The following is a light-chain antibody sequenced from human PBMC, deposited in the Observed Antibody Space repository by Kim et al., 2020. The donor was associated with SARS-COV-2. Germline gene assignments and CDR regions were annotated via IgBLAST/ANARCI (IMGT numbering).Light chain of an antibody. CDR2: NVN. V-gene: IGLV2-14*03. CDR3: SSYSSDTTLII. Sequence: QSIPISCSGSRSAITANDNVSWYQQRPGKAPKLIIYNVNDRPSGVSHRVSGSKSGYTAYLIISGLQADDVADYYCSSYSSDTTLIIFGGGTKVTVL. CDR1: RSAITANDN. J-gene: IGLJ2*01.